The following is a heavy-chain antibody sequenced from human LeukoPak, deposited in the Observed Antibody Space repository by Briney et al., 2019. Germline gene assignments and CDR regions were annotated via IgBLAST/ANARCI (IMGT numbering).Heavy chain of an antibody. Sequence: ASVKVSCKASGYTFTSSGISWVRQAPGQGLEWMGGIIPVFGTANYAQKFQGRVTITADKSTSTAYMELSSLRSEDTAVYYCASFCGGDCPMWDYWGQGTLVTVSS. CDR1: GYTFTSSG. J-gene: IGHJ4*02. CDR3: ASFCGGDCPMWDY. D-gene: IGHD2-21*02. V-gene: IGHV1-69*06. CDR2: IIPVFGTA.